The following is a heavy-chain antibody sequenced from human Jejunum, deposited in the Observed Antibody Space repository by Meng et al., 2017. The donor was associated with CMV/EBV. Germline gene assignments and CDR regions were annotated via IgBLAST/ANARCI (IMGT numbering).Heavy chain of an antibody. V-gene: IGHV3-30*04. J-gene: IGHJ4*02. CDR2: ISYDGSNK. D-gene: IGHD1-7*01. CDR1: SYT. Sequence: SYTLHWVRQAPGKGLEWVAVISYDGSNKNYADSVKDRFTISRDDSKNTLYLQMNSLRAEDTAVYYCARQHYGGTSGMDKYYFDFWGQGTLVTVSS. CDR3: ARQHYGGTSGMDKYYFDF.